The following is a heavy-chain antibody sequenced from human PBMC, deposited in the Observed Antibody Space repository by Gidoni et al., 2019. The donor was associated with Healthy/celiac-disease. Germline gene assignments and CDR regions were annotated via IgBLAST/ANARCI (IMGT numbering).Heavy chain of an antibody. CDR3: ARGLMVRGPED. Sequence: QVQLQESGPGLVKPSQTLSLTCTVPGGPISSGGYYWRWIRQHPGKGLEWIGYIYYSGSTYYNPSLKSRVTISVDTSKNQFSLKLSSVTAADTAVYYCARGLMVRGPEDWGQGTLVTVSS. J-gene: IGHJ4*02. D-gene: IGHD3-10*01. CDR2: IYYSGST. CDR1: GGPISSGGYY. V-gene: IGHV4-31*03.